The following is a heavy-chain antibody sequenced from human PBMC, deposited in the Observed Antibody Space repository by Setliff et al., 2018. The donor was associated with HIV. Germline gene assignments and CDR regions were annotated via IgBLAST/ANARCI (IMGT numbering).Heavy chain of an antibody. Sequence: PSETLSLTCTVSGGSISSGDYSWSWIRQPAGKGLEWLGHIDTTGSTTYNPTLKSRVTISVDTSKNQFSLRLSSVTAADTAVYFCARAEDTAMDDYYYMDVWGRGTTVTVSS. CDR3: ARAEDTAMDDYYYMDV. D-gene: IGHD5-18*01. CDR1: GGSISSGDYS. CDR2: IDTTGST. V-gene: IGHV4-61*09. J-gene: IGHJ6*03.